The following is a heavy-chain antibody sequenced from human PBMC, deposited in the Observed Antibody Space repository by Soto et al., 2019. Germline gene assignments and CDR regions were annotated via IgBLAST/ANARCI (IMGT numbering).Heavy chain of an antibody. CDR1: GDTFSSYT. Sequence: QVQLVQSGAAVTKPGSSVKVSCKASGDTFSSYTISWVRQAPGQGLEWMGRIIPILDIANYAQKFQGRVTITADKSTSTAYMELSSLRSEDTAVYYCAAGGHGAFDIWGQGTMVTVSS. D-gene: IGHD1-26*01. CDR2: IIPILDIA. V-gene: IGHV1-69*02. J-gene: IGHJ3*02. CDR3: AAGGHGAFDI.